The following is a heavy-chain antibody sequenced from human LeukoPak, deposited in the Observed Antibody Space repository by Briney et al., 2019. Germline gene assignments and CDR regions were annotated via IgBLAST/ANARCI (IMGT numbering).Heavy chain of an antibody. J-gene: IGHJ4*02. CDR3: AKSEGYIPSY. Sequence: PGGSLRLSCAASGFTFSKYWMNWVRQAPGKGLEWVANINQDGNLIRYVDSVRGRFTISRDNVKKLVYLQMNSLRVEDTAVYYCAKSEGYIPSYWGQGTLVTVPS. CDR1: GFTFSKYW. V-gene: IGHV3-7*01. CDR2: INQDGNLI. D-gene: IGHD5-18*01.